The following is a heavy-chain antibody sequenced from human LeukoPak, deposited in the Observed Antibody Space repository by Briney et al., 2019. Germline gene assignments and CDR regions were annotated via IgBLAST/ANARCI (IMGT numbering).Heavy chain of an antibody. CDR1: GFTFSSYA. J-gene: IGHJ4*02. CDR3: AKGVAGLLPNFDY. V-gene: IGHV3-23*01. CDR2: ISGSGGST. Sequence: GGSLRLSCVVSGFTFSSYAMSWVRQAPGKGLEWVSGISGSGGSTYYADSVKGRFTISRDNSKKTLHLQMNSLRAEDTAVYYCAKGVAGLLPNFDYWGQDTRVTVSS. D-gene: IGHD6-19*01.